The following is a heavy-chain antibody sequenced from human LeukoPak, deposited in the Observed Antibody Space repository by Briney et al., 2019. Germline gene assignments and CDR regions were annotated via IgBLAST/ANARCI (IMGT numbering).Heavy chain of an antibody. CDR2: IWYDGSNK. V-gene: IGHV3-33*01. CDR1: GFTFSSYG. J-gene: IGHJ4*02. CDR3: ATPSIAAAGYFDY. Sequence: GGSLRLSCAASGFTFSSYGMHWVRQAPGKGLEWVAVIWYDGSNKYYADSVKGRITISRDNSKNTLYLQMNSLRAEDTAVYYCATPSIAAAGYFDYWGQGTLVTVSS. D-gene: IGHD6-13*01.